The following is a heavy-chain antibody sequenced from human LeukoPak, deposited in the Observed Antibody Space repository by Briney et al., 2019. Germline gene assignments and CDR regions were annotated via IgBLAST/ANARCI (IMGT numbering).Heavy chain of an antibody. V-gene: IGHV4-61*01. D-gene: IGHD2-15*01. CDR3: AADCSGGSCYSRAPNDAFDI. CDR2: IYYSGST. Sequence: SETLSLTCTVSGGSISSSSYYWSWIRQPPGKGLEWIGYIYYSGSTNYNPSLKSRVTISVDTSKNQFSLKLSSVTAADTAVYYCAADCSGGSCYSRAPNDAFDIWGQGTMVTVSS. CDR1: GGSISSSSYY. J-gene: IGHJ3*02.